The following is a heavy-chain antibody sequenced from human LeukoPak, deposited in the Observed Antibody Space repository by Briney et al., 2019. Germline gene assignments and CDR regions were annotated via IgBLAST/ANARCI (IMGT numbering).Heavy chain of an antibody. J-gene: IGHJ4*02. D-gene: IGHD3-10*01. CDR2: IKSKTDGGTT. V-gene: IGHV3-15*01. CDR1: GFTFSSYA. Sequence: GGSLRLSCAASGFTFSSYAMSWVRQTPGKGLEWVGRIKSKTDGGTTDYVAPVKGRFTISRDDSKNTLYLRMNSLKSEDTAVYYCTTDYGSGSYRYFNYWGQGTLVTVSS. CDR3: TTDYGSGSYRYFNY.